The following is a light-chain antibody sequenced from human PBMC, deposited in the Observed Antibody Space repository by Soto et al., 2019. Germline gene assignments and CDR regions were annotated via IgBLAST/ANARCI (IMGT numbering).Light chain of an antibody. CDR3: QQYGSSPRT. CDR2: DAS. J-gene: IGKJ1*01. Sequence: EIVMTQSPATLSVSPGESATLSCRASQSVSSNLAWHQQKPGQASRLLIYDASNRATGIPDRFSGSGSGTDFTLTISRLEPEDFAVYYCQQYGSSPRTFGQGTKVDIK. V-gene: IGKV3-20*01. CDR1: QSVSSN.